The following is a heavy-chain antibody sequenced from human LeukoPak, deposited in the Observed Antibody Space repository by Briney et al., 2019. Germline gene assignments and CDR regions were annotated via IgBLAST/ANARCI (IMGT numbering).Heavy chain of an antibody. CDR1: GFTFSSYN. CDR3: ARGNFGYHSSWSFDP. CDR2: IYSGGGT. D-gene: IGHD6-13*01. Sequence: GGSLRLSCAASGFTFSSYNMNWVRQAPGKGLEWVSVIYSGGGTNYADSVKGRFTISRDNSKNTLYLQMTSLRAEDTALYYCARGNFGYHSSWSFDPWGQGTLVTVSS. V-gene: IGHV3-66*01. J-gene: IGHJ5*02.